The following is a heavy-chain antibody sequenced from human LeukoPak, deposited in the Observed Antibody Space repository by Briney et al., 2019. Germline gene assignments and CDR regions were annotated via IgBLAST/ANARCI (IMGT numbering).Heavy chain of an antibody. CDR2: INQDGSKK. D-gene: IGHD6-19*01. Sequence: GGSLRLSCTASGFTISTYWMSWVRQAPGKGLEWVANINQDGSKKYYVDSVKGRFTISRDNVKNSVYLQMNSLRAEDTAVYYCAKGPVAVAGYYFDHWGQGTLVTVSS. CDR1: GFTISTYW. CDR3: AKGPVAVAGYYFDH. V-gene: IGHV3-7*03. J-gene: IGHJ4*02.